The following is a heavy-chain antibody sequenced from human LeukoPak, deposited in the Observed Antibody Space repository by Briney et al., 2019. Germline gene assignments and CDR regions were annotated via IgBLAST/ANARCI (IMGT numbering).Heavy chain of an antibody. D-gene: IGHD2-2*02. Sequence: PGGSLRLSCAASGFTFSSYGMHWVRQAPGKGLEWVAVISYDGSNKYYADSVKGRFTISRDNSKNTLYLQMSSLRAEDTAVYYCAKEHIVVVPAAIPTPHPIYYYYGMDVWGQGTTVTVSS. CDR1: GFTFSSYG. V-gene: IGHV3-30*18. J-gene: IGHJ6*02. CDR2: ISYDGSNK. CDR3: AKEHIVVVPAAIPTPHPIYYYYGMDV.